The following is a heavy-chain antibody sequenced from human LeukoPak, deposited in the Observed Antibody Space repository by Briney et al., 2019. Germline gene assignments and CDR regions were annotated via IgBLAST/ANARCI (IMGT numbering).Heavy chain of an antibody. CDR2: INSDGSST. Sequence: GGSLRLSCAASRFTFSTYWMHWVRQAPGKGLVWVSRINSDGSSTGYADSVKGRFTISRDNAKNTLYLQMNSLRAGDTAVYYCAELGITMIGGVWGKGTTVTISS. CDR3: AELGITMIGGV. V-gene: IGHV3-74*01. CDR1: RFTFSTYW. D-gene: IGHD3-10*02. J-gene: IGHJ6*04.